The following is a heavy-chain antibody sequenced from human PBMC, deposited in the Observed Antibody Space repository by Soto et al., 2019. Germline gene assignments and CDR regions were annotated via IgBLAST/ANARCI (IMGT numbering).Heavy chain of an antibody. CDR1: GYTFTSYG. CDR2: ISTYNGNT. J-gene: IGHJ6*02. V-gene: IGHV1-18*01. CDR3: GRDLYQSVFYYGMDV. D-gene: IGHD2-2*01. Sequence: QVQVMQSGAEVKKPGASVKVSCKASGYTFTSYGISWVRQAPGQGLEWMGWISTYNGNTNYAQKLQGRVTMTTVTSTSTAYMELRSLRSDDTAVYYCGRDLYQSVFYYGMDVWGQGTTVTVSS.